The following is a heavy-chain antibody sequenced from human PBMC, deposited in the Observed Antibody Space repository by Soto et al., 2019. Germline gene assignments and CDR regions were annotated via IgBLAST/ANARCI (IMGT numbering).Heavy chain of an antibody. J-gene: IGHJ5*02. CDR3: VRDATSGTWYSWFDP. CDR1: GGSISSYY. D-gene: IGHD6-13*01. Sequence: SETLSLTYTVSGGSISSYYWSWIRQPPGKGLEWIGYINYRGSTNYNPSLKSRVTISVDTSKNPFSLKLSSVTAAATAVYSCVRDATSGTWYSWFDPWGQGTPVTVSS. CDR2: INYRGST. V-gene: IGHV4-59*01.